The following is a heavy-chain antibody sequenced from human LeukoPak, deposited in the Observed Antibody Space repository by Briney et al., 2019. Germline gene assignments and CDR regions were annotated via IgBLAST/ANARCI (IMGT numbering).Heavy chain of an antibody. Sequence: ASVKVSCKASGGTFSSYAISWVRQAPGQGLEWMGGSIPIFGTANYAQKFQGRVTITADESTSTAYMELSSLRSEDTAVYYCAALVDYGGNSDFDYWGQGTLVTVSS. CDR2: SIPIFGTA. CDR1: GGTFSSYA. CDR3: AALVDYGGNSDFDY. D-gene: IGHD4-23*01. V-gene: IGHV1-69*13. J-gene: IGHJ4*02.